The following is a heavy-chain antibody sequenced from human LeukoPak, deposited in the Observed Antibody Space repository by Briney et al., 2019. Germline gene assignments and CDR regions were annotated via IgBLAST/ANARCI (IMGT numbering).Heavy chain of an antibody. D-gene: IGHD4-23*01. J-gene: IGHJ4*02. Sequence: SETLSLTCTVSGGSISSYYWSWIRQPPGKGLEWIGYTYHSGSTDYNPSLKSRVTISVDTSKSQFSLKLTSVTAADTAVYYCATLTTVVTAYYFDYWGQGTLVTVSS. V-gene: IGHV4-4*09. CDR2: TYHSGST. CDR1: GGSISSYY. CDR3: ATLTTVVTAYYFDY.